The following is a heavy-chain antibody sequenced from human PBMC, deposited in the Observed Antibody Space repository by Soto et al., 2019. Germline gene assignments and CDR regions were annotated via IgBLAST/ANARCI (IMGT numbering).Heavy chain of an antibody. CDR1: GGAISDHY. Sequence: SETLSLTCTVSGGAISDHYWTWIRQPPGRGLEWIGYIYYSGSTNYTPSLKSRVTISVDTSKHQFSLKLSSETAADTAVYFCGRAPAVAGIDSWGEGTPVTVSS. D-gene: IGHD6-19*01. J-gene: IGHJ4*02. CDR2: IYYSGST. V-gene: IGHV4-59*11. CDR3: GRAPAVAGIDS.